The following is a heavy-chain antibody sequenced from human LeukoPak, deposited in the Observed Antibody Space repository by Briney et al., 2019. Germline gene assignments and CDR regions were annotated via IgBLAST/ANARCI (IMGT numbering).Heavy chain of an antibody. D-gene: IGHD3-3*01. Sequence: PGGSLRLSCAASGFTFSSYWMHWVRQAPGKGLVWVSRINSDGSSTSYADSVKGRFTISRDNAKNMLYLQMNSLRAEDTAVYYCARDQEWSDAFDIWGQGTMVTVSS. CDR1: GFTFSSYW. CDR3: ARDQEWSDAFDI. J-gene: IGHJ3*02. V-gene: IGHV3-74*01. CDR2: INSDGSST.